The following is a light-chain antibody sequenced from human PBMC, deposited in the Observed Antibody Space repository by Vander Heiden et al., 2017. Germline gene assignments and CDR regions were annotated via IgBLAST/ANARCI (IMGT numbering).Light chain of an antibody. Sequence: DIQMIPAPSTLSASVTDRVTITCRARQSITSYLDWYQQKPGKAPKLLMYAASNMQSGIPSRFSGSGSGTDFTLTISSLQPEDFATYHCQQSASFPLTFGRGTKVEIK. J-gene: IGKJ4*01. V-gene: IGKV1-39*01. CDR3: QQSASFPLT. CDR2: AAS. CDR1: QSITSY.